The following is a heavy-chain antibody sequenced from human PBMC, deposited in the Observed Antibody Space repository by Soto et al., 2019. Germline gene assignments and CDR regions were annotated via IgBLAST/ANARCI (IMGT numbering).Heavy chain of an antibody. CDR3: ARDRTIVGATKFYYYYGMDV. CDR1: GFTFSSYG. D-gene: IGHD1-26*01. V-gene: IGHV3-33*01. J-gene: IGHJ6*02. CDR2: IWYDGSNK. Sequence: GGSLRLSCAASGFTFSSYGMHWVRQAPGKGLEWVAVIWYDGSNKYYADSVKGRFTISRDNSKNTLYLQMNSLRAEDMAVYYCARDRTIVGATKFYYYYGMDVWGQGTTVTVSS.